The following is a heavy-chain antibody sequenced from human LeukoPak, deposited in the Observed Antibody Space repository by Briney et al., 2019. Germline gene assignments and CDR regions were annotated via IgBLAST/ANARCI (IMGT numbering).Heavy chain of an antibody. CDR2: MNPHSGKT. D-gene: IGHD5-24*01. J-gene: IGHJ4*02. V-gene: IGHV1-8*01. CDR1: GYPFNNYD. CDR3: AKDDAWLQYGN. Sequence: ASVKVSCKASGYPFNNYDINWVRQATGQGLEWMGWMNPHSGKTGYAQNFQGRVTMSRDTSISTAYMELNSLRPEDTAVYYCAKDDAWLQYGNWGRGTLVTVSS.